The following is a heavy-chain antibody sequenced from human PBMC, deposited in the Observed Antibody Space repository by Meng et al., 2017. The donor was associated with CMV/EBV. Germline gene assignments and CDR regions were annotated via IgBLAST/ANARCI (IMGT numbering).Heavy chain of an antibody. J-gene: IGHJ3*02. D-gene: IGHD3-10*01. CDR3: AHSSNLVLLWFGESGDAFDI. V-gene: IGHV2-5*01. CDR2: IYWNDDK. Sequence: SGPTLVKPTQTLTLTCTFSGFSLSTSGVGVGWIRQPPGKALEWLALIYWNDDKRYSPSLKSRLTITKDTSKNQVVLTMTNMDPVDTATYYCAHSSNLVLLWFGESGDAFDIWGQGTMVTVSS. CDR1: GFSLSTSGVG.